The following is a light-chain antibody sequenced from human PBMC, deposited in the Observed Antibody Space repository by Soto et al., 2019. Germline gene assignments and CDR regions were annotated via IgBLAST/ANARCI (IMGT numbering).Light chain of an antibody. CDR1: QSLSSN. CDR3: QQYGTSEII. Sequence: EIMRTQSPATLSVSPGERATLSVSASQSLSSNLAWYQQKPGQAPRLLSYGASRRAPGIPDRFSGRGSGTDFTLTISRLETEDFAVFYCQQYGTSEIIFGQGTRLEN. V-gene: IGKV3-20*01. J-gene: IGKJ5*01. CDR2: GAS.